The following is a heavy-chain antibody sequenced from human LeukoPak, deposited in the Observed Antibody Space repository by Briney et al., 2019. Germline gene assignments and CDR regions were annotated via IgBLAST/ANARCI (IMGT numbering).Heavy chain of an antibody. D-gene: IGHD1-26*01. CDR1: GGSISSSSYY. J-gene: IGHJ5*02. CDR2: MYYSGTT. V-gene: IGHV4-39*01. Sequence: SETLSLTCTVSGGSISSSSYYWGWIRQPPGKGLEWIGSMYYSGTTYYNPSLKSRVTISVDTSKNQFSLKLSSVTAADTAVYYCARHRYRSGSDWIDPWGQGTLVTVSS. CDR3: ARHRYRSGSDWIDP.